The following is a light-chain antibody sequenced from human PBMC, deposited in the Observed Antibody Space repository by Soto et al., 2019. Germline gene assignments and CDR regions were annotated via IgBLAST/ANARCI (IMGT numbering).Light chain of an antibody. Sequence: DVQMTQSPSSLSASVGDRVTITCRASQTISSYLSWYQQKPGQAPKLLIYAASSLQSGVPSRFSGSGSGTDFTLTISSLQPEDFATYYCQHSYSTPPTFGQGTKLEIK. CDR2: AAS. V-gene: IGKV1-39*01. CDR3: QHSYSTPPT. J-gene: IGKJ2*01. CDR1: QTISSY.